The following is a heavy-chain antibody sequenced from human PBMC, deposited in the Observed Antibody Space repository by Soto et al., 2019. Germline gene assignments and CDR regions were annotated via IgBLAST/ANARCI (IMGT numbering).Heavy chain of an antibody. CDR3: AREAGEGSWLPPYGMDV. Sequence: QVQLVQSGAEVKKPGSSVKVSCKASGGTFSSYAISWVRQAPGQGLEWMGGTIPIFGTANYAQKFQSRVTITADKSTSTAYMELSSLRSEDTAVYYCAREAGEGSWLPPYGMDVWGQGTTVTVSS. CDR1: GGTFSSYA. J-gene: IGHJ6*02. V-gene: IGHV1-69*06. D-gene: IGHD6-19*01. CDR2: TIPIFGTA.